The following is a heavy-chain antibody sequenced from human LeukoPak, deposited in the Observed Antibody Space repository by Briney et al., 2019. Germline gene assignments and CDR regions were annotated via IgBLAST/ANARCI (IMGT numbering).Heavy chain of an antibody. CDR1: GFTFSSYW. CDR3: ARDSPYYDFWSGYYDY. CDR2: IKQDGSEK. Sequence: GGSLRLSCAASGFTFSSYWMSWVRRAPGKGLEWVANIKQDGSEKYYVDSVKGRFTISRDNAKNSLYLQMNSLRAEDTAVYYCARDSPYYDFWSGYYDYWGQGTLVTVSS. J-gene: IGHJ4*02. V-gene: IGHV3-7*01. D-gene: IGHD3-3*01.